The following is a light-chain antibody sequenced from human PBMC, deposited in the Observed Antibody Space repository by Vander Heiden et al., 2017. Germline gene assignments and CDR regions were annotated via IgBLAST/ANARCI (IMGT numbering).Light chain of an antibody. Sequence: DIQMTQSPSSLSASVGDRVTITGRASQNSISYLNSYQQKPGKAPKLLIYAASSLQSGVPSRFSGRGSGTDFTLTISSLQPEDFATYYCQQSYSTPRTFGQGTKLEIK. CDR1: QNSISY. J-gene: IGKJ2*01. CDR2: AAS. V-gene: IGKV1-39*01. CDR3: QQSYSTPRT.